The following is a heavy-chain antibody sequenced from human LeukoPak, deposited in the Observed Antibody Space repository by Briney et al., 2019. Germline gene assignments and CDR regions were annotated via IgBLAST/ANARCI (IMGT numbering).Heavy chain of an antibody. CDR2: IYYSGST. V-gene: IGHV4-31*03. CDR3: ARDPPYYDSSGRDDAFDI. Sequence: SSETLSLTCTVSGGSISSGVYYWSWIRQHPGKGLEWIGYIYYSGSTYYNPSLRSRVTISVYTSKNQFSLKLSSVTAADTAVYYCARDPPYYDSSGRDDAFDIWGQGTMVTVSS. J-gene: IGHJ3*02. CDR1: GGSISSGVYY. D-gene: IGHD3-22*01.